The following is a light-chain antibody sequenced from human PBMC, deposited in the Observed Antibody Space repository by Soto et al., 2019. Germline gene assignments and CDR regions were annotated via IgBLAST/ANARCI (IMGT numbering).Light chain of an antibody. CDR3: QQSNT. V-gene: IGKV1-5*03. CDR2: KAS. CDR1: QSISSW. J-gene: IGKJ4*01. Sequence: DIQMTQSPSTLSASVGDRVTITCRASQSISSWLAWYQQKPGKAPKLLIYKASSLESGVPSRFSGSGSGTEFTLTISSLQPDDFATYYCQQSNTFGGGPKVDIK.